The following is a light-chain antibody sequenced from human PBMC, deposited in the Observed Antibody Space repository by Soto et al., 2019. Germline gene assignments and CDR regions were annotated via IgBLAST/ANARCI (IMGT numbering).Light chain of an antibody. J-gene: IGLJ1*01. CDR1: TTDVGGYNY. V-gene: IGLV2-8*01. Sequence: QSALTQPPSASGSPGQRVTISCTGTTTDVGGYNYVSWYQQYPGKVPKLMVYEVNKRPSGVSDRFSGSKSGNPASLTVSGLQAEDEADYYCASYAGGNNVFGTGTKVTVL. CDR3: ASYAGGNNV. CDR2: EVN.